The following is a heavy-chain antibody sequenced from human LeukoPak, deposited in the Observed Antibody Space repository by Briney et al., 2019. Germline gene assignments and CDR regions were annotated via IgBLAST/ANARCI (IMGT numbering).Heavy chain of an antibody. CDR1: GFTFSSYG. J-gene: IGHJ4*02. CDR3: ARDTYYYDSSGYSVIDY. Sequence: GGSLRLSCAASGFTFSSYGMHWVRQAPGKGLEWVAVILYDGSNKYYADSVKGRFTISRDNSKNTLYLQMNSLRAEDTAVYYCARDTYYYDSSGYSVIDYWGQGTLVTVSS. D-gene: IGHD3-22*01. CDR2: ILYDGSNK. V-gene: IGHV3-33*01.